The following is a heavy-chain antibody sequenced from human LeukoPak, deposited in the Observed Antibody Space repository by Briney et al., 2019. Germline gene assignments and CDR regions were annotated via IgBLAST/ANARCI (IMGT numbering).Heavy chain of an antibody. CDR2: INTSGST. CDR1: GGSISSGSYY. D-gene: IGHD6-19*01. J-gene: IGHJ4*02. V-gene: IGHV4-61*02. CDR3: AREAVAVAGTAYFGY. Sequence: SETLSLTCTVSGGSISSGSYYWSWIRQPAGKRLEWIGRINTSGSTNHNPSLKSRVTISVDTSESQFSLKLSSVTAADTAIYYCAREAVAVAGTAYFGYWGQGTLVTVSS.